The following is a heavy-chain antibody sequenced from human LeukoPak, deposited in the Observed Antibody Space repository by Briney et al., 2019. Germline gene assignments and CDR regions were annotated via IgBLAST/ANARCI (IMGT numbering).Heavy chain of an antibody. CDR3: ARGPLSSGSYYNCWFDP. J-gene: IGHJ5*02. Sequence: ASVKVSCKASGYTFTSYYMHWVRQAPGQGLEWMGWINPNSGGTNYAQKFQGRVTMTRDTSISTAYMELSRLRSDDTAVYCCARGPLSSGSYYNCWFDPWGQGTLVTVSS. CDR2: INPNSGGT. D-gene: IGHD3-10*01. CDR1: GYTFTSYY. V-gene: IGHV1-2*02.